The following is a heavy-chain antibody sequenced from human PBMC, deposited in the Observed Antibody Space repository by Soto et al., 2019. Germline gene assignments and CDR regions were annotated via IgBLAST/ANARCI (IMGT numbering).Heavy chain of an antibody. J-gene: IGHJ1*01. CDR3: ASENLATRNAEYFQH. V-gene: IGHV3-74*01. CDR1: GFTFSSYW. Sequence: GGSLRLSCAASGFTFSSYWMHWVRQAPGKGLVWVSRINSDGSSTSYADSVKGRFTISRDNAKNTLYLQMNSLRAEDTAVYYCASENLATRNAEYFQHWGQGTLVTVSS. D-gene: IGHD5-12*01. CDR2: INSDGSST.